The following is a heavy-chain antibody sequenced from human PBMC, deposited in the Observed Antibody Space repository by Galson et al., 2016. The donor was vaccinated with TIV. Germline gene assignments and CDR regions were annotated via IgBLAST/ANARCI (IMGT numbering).Heavy chain of an antibody. V-gene: IGHV4-31*03. CDR1: GASITSGGNY. CDR3: ARDVTLDY. CDR2: IYYSGST. Sequence: TLSLTCTVSGASITSGGNYWSWIRQHPGKGLEWIGYIYYSGSTYYNPSLKSRVTISIDTSKNQFSLKLSSVTAADTAIYYCARDVTLDYWGQGTLVTVSS. D-gene: IGHD4-23*01. J-gene: IGHJ4*02.